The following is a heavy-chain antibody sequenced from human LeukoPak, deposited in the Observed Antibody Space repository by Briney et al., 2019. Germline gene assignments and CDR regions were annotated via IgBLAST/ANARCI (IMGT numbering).Heavy chain of an antibody. CDR1: GGSISSYY. D-gene: IGHD2-2*01. CDR3: AGRYCSSTSCYFRYYGMDV. Sequence: SETLSLTCTVSGGSISSYYWSWIRQPPGKGLEWIGYIYYSGSTNYNPSLKSRVTISVDTSKNQFSLKLSSVTAADTAVYYCAGRYCSSTSCYFRYYGMDVWGQGTTVTVSS. V-gene: IGHV4-59*08. J-gene: IGHJ6*02. CDR2: IYYSGST.